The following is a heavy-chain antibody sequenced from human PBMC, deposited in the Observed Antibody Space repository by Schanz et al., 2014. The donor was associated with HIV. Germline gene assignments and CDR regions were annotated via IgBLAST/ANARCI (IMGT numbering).Heavy chain of an antibody. V-gene: IGHV1-69*06. CDR1: GGTFSRSA. CDR2: IIPIFDTT. J-gene: IGHJ4*02. CDR3: ARFGDPPY. Sequence: QVQLVQSGAEVKKPGSSVKVSCKASGGTFSRSAISWVRQAPRLGLEWMGGIIPIFDTTNYAQRFQGRVTITADKSTSTAYMELSSLRSEDTAVYYCARFGDPPYWGQGALVTVSS. D-gene: IGHD3-10*01.